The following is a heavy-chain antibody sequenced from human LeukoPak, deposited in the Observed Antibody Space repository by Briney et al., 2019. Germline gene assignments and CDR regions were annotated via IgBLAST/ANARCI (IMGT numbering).Heavy chain of an antibody. CDR2: ISGSGGST. J-gene: IGHJ4*02. D-gene: IGHD2-2*01. CDR1: GFTFSGYA. CDR3: AKDSGYCSSTSCLEIDY. V-gene: IGHV3-23*01. Sequence: GGSLRLSCAASGFTFSGYAMSWVRQAPGKGLEWVSAISGSGGSTYYADSVKGRFTISRDNSKNTLYLQMNSLRAEDTAVYYCAKDSGYCSSTSCLEIDYWGQGTLVTVSS.